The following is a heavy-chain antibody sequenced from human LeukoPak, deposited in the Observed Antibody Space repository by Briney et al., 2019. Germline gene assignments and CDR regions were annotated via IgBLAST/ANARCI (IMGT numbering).Heavy chain of an antibody. D-gene: IGHD6-13*01. V-gene: IGHV3-21*01. CDR3: ARIIAAGSSDY. J-gene: IGHJ4*02. Sequence: GGSLRLSCAASGFTFSSYSMNWVRQAPGKGLEWVSSIGSSSSYIYYADSVKGRFTISRDNAKNSLYLQMNSLRAEDTAVYYCARIIAAGSSDYWGQGTLVTVSS. CDR1: GFTFSSYS. CDR2: IGSSSSYI.